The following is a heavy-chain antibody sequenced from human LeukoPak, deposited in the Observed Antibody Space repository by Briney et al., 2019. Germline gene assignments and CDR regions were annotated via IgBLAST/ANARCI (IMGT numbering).Heavy chain of an antibody. CDR2: INHSGST. CDR3: ARVIAARIYYYYYYMDV. Sequence: SESLSLTCAVYGGSFSGYYWSWIRQPPGKGLEWIGEINHSGSTNYNPSLKSRVTISVDTSKNQFSLKLSSVTAADTAVYYCARVIAARIYYYYYYMDVWGKGTTVTVSS. V-gene: IGHV4-34*01. J-gene: IGHJ6*03. D-gene: IGHD6-6*01. CDR1: GGSFSGYY.